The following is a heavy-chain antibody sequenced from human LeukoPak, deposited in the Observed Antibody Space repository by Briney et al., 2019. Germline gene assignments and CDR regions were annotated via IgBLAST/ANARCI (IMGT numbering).Heavy chain of an antibody. CDR3: ARDLRGSY. V-gene: IGHV3-7*01. D-gene: IGHD5-12*01. CDR2: IKQDGSEK. J-gene: IGHJ4*02. CDR1: GFTFSSYE. Sequence: GGSLRLSCAASGFTFSSYEMNWVRQAPGKGLEWVANIKQDGSEKYYVDSVKGRFTISRDNAKNSLYLQMNSLRAEDTAVYYCARDLRGSYWGQGTLVTVSS.